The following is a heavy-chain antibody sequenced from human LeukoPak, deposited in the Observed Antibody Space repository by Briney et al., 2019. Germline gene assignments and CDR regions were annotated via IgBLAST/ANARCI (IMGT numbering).Heavy chain of an antibody. Sequence: GGSLRLSCAASGFSFSSFAMMWVRQAPGMGLELISAILSGGDVFFYGDSVRGRFTISRDDSTNTLFLQMNNLRADDSAVYYCAGDPNGNYVGAFEMWGPGTTVTVSS. J-gene: IGHJ3*02. CDR1: GFSFSSFA. D-gene: IGHD4-17*01. CDR3: AGDPNGNYVGAFEM. V-gene: IGHV3-23*01. CDR2: ILSGGDVF.